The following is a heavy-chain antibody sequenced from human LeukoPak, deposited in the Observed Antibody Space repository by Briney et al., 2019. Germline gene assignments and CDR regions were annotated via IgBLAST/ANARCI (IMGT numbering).Heavy chain of an antibody. CDR2: IYTSGTT. V-gene: IGHV4-4*07. Sequence: SETLSLTCTVSGGSISSYYWSWIRQPAGKGLEWIGRIYTSGTTNYSPSLKSRVTISLDTSTNQFSLRLSSVTAADTAMYYCARDNWAAAGYYYYMDVWGKGTTVTVSS. D-gene: IGHD6-25*01. CDR1: GGSISSYY. CDR3: ARDNWAAAGYYYYMDV. J-gene: IGHJ6*03.